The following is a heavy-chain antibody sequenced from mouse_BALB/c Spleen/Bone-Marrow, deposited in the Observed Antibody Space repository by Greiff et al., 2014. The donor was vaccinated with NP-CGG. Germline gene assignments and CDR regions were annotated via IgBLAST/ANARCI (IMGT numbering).Heavy chain of an antibody. CDR2: IHPNSGNT. CDR1: GYTFTSSW. V-gene: IGHV1S130*01. Sequence: QVQLQQSGSVLVRPGASVKLSCKASGYTFTSSWMHWAKQRPGQGLEWIGEIHPNSGNTNYNEKFKGKATLTEDTSSSTAYVDLSSLTSEDSAVYYCARSGFDYWGQGTTLTVSS. D-gene: IGHD4-1*01. CDR3: ARSGFDY. J-gene: IGHJ2*01.